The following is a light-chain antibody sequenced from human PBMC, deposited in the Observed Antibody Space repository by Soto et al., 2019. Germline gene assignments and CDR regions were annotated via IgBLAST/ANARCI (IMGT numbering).Light chain of an antibody. J-gene: IGLJ3*02. Sequence: QSVLTQPRSVSGSPGQSVTFSCIGTSSDIGTYNFVSWYQQNPGKAPKLLIYDVTKRPSGVPDRFSGSKSGNTASLTISGLQSEDEADYYCASWDDSLNGHWVFGGGTKLTVL. CDR3: ASWDDSLNGHWV. CDR2: DVT. V-gene: IGLV2-11*01. CDR1: SSDIGTYNF.